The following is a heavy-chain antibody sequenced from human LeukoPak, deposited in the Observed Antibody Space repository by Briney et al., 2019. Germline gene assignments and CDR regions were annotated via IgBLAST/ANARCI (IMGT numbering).Heavy chain of an antibody. CDR1: GFTFSTYS. D-gene: IGHD1-7*01. Sequence: GGSLRLSCAASGFTFSTYSMNWVRQAPGKGLEWVSSISSGSSYINYADSVKGRFTISRDNAKNSLYLQMNSLRAEDTAVYYCARATTLDYWGQGTLVTVSS. J-gene: IGHJ4*02. CDR3: ARATTLDY. CDR2: ISSGSSYI. V-gene: IGHV3-21*01.